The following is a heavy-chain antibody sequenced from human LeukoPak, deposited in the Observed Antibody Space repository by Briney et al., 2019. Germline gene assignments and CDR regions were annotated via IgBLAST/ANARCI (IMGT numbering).Heavy chain of an antibody. CDR3: ARDGRYCISTSCYRGDGFDY. J-gene: IGHJ4*02. D-gene: IGHD2-2*01. V-gene: IGHV1-18*01. CDR1: GYTFTNYG. Sequence: ASVKVSCKASGYTFTNYGISWVRQAPGQGLEWMGWISAYNGHTNYAQKLQGRVTMTTDTSTNTAYMDLRSLRSDDTAMYYCARDGRYCISTSCYRGDGFDYWGQGALVTVSS. CDR2: ISAYNGHT.